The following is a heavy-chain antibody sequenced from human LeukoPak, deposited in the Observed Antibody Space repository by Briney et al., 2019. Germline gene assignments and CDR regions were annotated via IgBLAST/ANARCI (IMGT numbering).Heavy chain of an antibody. D-gene: IGHD4-17*01. CDR3: ARDYGDYYFDY. Sequence: SQTLSLTCTVSGGSISSGDYYWSWIRQPPGKGLEWIGYIYHSGSTYYNPSLKSRVTISVDRSKNQFSLKLSSVTAADTAVYYCARDYGDYYFDYWGQGTLVTVSS. V-gene: IGHV4-30-2*01. CDR2: IYHSGST. J-gene: IGHJ4*02. CDR1: GGSISSGDYY.